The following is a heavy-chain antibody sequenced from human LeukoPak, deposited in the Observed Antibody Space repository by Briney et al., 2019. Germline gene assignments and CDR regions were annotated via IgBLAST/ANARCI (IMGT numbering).Heavy chain of an antibody. D-gene: IGHD6-19*01. Sequence: GGSLRLSCAASGFTFSSYAMSWVRQALGKGLEWVSAISGSGGSTYYADSVKGRFTISRDNSKNTLYLQMNSLRAEDTAVYYCAKCPRTAVAGSPFDYWGQGTLVTVSS. CDR3: AKCPRTAVAGSPFDY. CDR1: GFTFSSYA. J-gene: IGHJ4*02. CDR2: ISGSGGST. V-gene: IGHV3-23*01.